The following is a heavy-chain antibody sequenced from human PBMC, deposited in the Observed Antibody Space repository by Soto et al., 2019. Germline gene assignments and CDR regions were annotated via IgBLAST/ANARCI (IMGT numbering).Heavy chain of an antibody. CDR1: GGSISSGDYY. D-gene: IGHD3-22*01. Sequence: SETLSLTCTVSGGSISSGDYYWSWIRQPPGKGLEWIGYIYYSGSTYYNPSLKSRVTISVDTSKNQFSLKLSSVTAADTAVYYCAREYYYDSCGYYYTDYWGQGTLVTVSS. V-gene: IGHV4-30-4*01. J-gene: IGHJ4*02. CDR3: AREYYYDSCGYYYTDY. CDR2: IYYSGST.